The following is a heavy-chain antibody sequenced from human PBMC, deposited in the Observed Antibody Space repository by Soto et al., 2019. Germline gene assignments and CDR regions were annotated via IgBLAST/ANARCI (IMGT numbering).Heavy chain of an antibody. CDR1: GFTFSSYA. J-gene: IGHJ6*02. V-gene: IGHV3-23*01. CDR2: ISGSGGST. D-gene: IGHD5-18*01. CDR3: AAMWGYSYGFPVLNGMDV. Sequence: GGSLRLSCAACGFTFSSYAMSWVRQAPGKXLEWVSAISGSGGSTYYADSVKGRFTISRDNSKNTLYLQMNSLRAEDTAVYYCAAMWGYSYGFPVLNGMDVWGQGTTVTVSS.